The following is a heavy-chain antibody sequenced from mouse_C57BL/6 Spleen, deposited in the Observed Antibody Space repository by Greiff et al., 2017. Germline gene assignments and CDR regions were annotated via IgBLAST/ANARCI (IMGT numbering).Heavy chain of an antibody. D-gene: IGHD1-1*02. V-gene: IGHV5-17*01. Sequence: EVQLVESGGGLVKPGGSLTLSCAASGFTFSDYGMHWVRQAPEKGLEWVAYISSGSSTIYYADTVKGRFTISRDNAKNTLFLQMTSLRSEDTAMYYCARALSHYAMDYWGQGTSVTVSS. CDR1: GFTFSDYG. J-gene: IGHJ4*01. CDR3: ARALSHYAMDY. CDR2: ISSGSSTI.